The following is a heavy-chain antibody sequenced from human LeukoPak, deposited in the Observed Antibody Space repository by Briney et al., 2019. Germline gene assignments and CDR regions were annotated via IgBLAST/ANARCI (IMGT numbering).Heavy chain of an antibody. D-gene: IGHD1-7*01. CDR3: ARAWALELPLLSAPNYYYYYMDV. J-gene: IGHJ6*03. CDR2: IIPIFGTA. Sequence: ASVKVSCKASGYTFTSYYMHWVRQAPGQGLEWMGGIIPIFGTANYAQKFQGRVTITADKSTSTAYMELSSLRSEDTAVYYCARAWALELPLLSAPNYYYYYMDVWGKGTTVTVSS. V-gene: IGHV1-69*06. CDR1: GYTFTSYY.